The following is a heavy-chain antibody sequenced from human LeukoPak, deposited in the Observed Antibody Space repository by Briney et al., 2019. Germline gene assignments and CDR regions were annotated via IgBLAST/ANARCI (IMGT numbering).Heavy chain of an antibody. D-gene: IGHD3-10*01. J-gene: IGHJ4*02. CDR3: ARDDGSGSYTY. CDR2: IYHSGST. CDR1: GYSISSGYY. V-gene: IGHV4-38-2*02. Sequence: SETLSLTCTVSGYSISSGYYWGWIRQPPGKGLEWIGSIYHSGSTYYNPSLKSRVTISVDTSKNQFSLKLSSVTAADTAVYYCARDDGSGSYTYWGQGTLVTVSS.